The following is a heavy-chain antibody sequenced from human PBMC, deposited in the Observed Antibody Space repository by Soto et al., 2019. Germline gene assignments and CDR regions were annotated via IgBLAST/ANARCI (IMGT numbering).Heavy chain of an antibody. CDR3: ARRYGGTFDY. J-gene: IGHJ4*02. CDR1: GGSISIYY. D-gene: IGHD2-15*01. CDR2: IYYSGST. V-gene: IGHV4-59*08. Sequence: PSETLSLTCTVSGGSISIYYWSWIRQPPGKGLEWIGYIYYSGSTNYNPSLKSRVTISVDTSKNQFSLKLSSVTAADTAVYYCARRYGGTFDYWGQGTLVT.